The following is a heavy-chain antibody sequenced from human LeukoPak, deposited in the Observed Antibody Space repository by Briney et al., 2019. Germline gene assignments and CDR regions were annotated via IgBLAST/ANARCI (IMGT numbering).Heavy chain of an antibody. Sequence: GASVKVSCKASGGTFSSYAISWVRQAPGQGLEWMGRIIPIFGTANYAQKFQGRVTITTDESTSTAYMELSSLRSEDTAVYYCARGLVVVVAGYYYYYMDVWGKGTTVTVSS. D-gene: IGHD2-15*01. J-gene: IGHJ6*03. CDR3: ARGLVVVVAGYYYYYMDV. CDR2: IIPIFGTA. V-gene: IGHV1-69*05. CDR1: GGTFSSYA.